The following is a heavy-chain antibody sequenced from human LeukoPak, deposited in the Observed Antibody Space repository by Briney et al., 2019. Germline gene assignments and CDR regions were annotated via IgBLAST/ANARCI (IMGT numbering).Heavy chain of an antibody. CDR1: GGSFSGYY. Sequence: NPSETLSLTCAVYGGSFSGYYWSWIRQPPGKGLEWIGEINHSGSTNYNPSLKSRVTISVDTSQNQFSLKLSSVTAADTAVYYCARLGGGSGSHYKHLDYWGQGTLVTVSS. J-gene: IGHJ4*02. CDR3: ARLGGGSGSHYKHLDY. CDR2: INHSGST. D-gene: IGHD3-10*01. V-gene: IGHV4-34*01.